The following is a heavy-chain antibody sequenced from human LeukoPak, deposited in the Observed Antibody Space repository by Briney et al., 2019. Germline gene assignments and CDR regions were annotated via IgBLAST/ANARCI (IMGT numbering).Heavy chain of an antibody. CDR2: INPSGGST. CDR3: ARGGRMVRNNYYYYMDV. V-gene: IGHV1-46*01. J-gene: IGHJ6*03. Sequence: GASVKVSCKASGYTFTSYYMHWVRQAPGQGLEWMGIINPSGGSTSYAQKFQGRVTMTRNTSISTAYMELSSLRSEDTAVYYCARGGRMVRNNYYYYMDVWGKGTTVTISS. CDR1: GYTFTSYY. D-gene: IGHD3-10*01.